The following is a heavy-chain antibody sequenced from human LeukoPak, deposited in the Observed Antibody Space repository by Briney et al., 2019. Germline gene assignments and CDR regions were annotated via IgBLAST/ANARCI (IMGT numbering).Heavy chain of an antibody. J-gene: IGHJ5*02. CDR2: IYYSGST. Sequence: SETLSLTCTVSGGSISSGGYYWSWIRQHPGKGLEWIGYIYYSGSTYYNPSLKSRVTMSVDTSKNQFSLKLSSVTAADTAVYYCARNRGSGSLNNWFDPWGQGTLVTVSS. D-gene: IGHD6-19*01. CDR1: GGSISSGGYY. CDR3: ARNRGSGSLNNWFDP. V-gene: IGHV4-31*03.